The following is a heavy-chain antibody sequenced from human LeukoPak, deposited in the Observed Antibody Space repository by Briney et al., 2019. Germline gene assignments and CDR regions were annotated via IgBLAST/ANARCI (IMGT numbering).Heavy chain of an antibody. CDR3: AKDMSNIDF. V-gene: IGHV3-23*01. CDR1: GFTFRNYA. Sequence: PGGSLRLSCGASGFTFRNYAVSWVRQAPGKGLEWVSSITGSGVRTYYADSVKGRFTISRDNSKNTLYLQMKRLRAEDTAIYYCAKDMSNIDFWGQGTLVTVSS. D-gene: IGHD4-11*01. CDR2: ITGSGVRT. J-gene: IGHJ4*02.